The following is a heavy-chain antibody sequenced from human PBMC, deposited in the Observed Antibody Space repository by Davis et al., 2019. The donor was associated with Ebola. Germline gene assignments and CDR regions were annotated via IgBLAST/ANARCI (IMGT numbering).Heavy chain of an antibody. CDR1: GGTFSSYA. D-gene: IGHD2-21*01. Sequence: SVKVSCKASGGTFSSYAISWVRQAPGQGLEWMGGIIPIFGTANYAQKFQGRVTITADESTSTAYMELSSLRSEETAVYYCARDKGEYYYYYGMDVWGKGTTVTVSS. CDR3: ARDKGEYYYYYGMDV. J-gene: IGHJ6*04. V-gene: IGHV1-69*13. CDR2: IIPIFGTA.